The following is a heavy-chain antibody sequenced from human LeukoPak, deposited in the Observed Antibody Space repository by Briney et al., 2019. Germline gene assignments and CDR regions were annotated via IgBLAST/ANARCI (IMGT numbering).Heavy chain of an antibody. CDR3: AKLTPDLREQQLISTGWFDP. CDR2: ISGSGGST. D-gene: IGHD6-13*01. CDR1: GFSFSSYA. V-gene: IGHV3-23*01. Sequence: QTGGSLRLSCAASGFSFSSYAMSWVRQAPGKGLEWVSAISGSGGSTYYADSVKGRFTISRDNSKNTLYLQMNSLRAEDTAVYYCAKLTPDLREQQLISTGWFDPWGQGTLVTVSS. J-gene: IGHJ5*02.